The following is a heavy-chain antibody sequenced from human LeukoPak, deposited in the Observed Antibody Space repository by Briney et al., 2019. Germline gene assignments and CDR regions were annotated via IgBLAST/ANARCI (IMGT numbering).Heavy chain of an antibody. D-gene: IGHD6-13*01. Sequence: GGSLRLSCAASGFTFSSYGMHWVRQAPGKGLEWVAGISYDGSNKFYADSVKGRFTISRDNSKNTLYLQMNSLRAEDTAVYYCAKKGAVGIAAAAFDCWGQGTLATVSS. CDR1: GFTFSSYG. CDR3: AKKGAVGIAAAAFDC. V-gene: IGHV3-30*18. J-gene: IGHJ4*02. CDR2: ISYDGSNK.